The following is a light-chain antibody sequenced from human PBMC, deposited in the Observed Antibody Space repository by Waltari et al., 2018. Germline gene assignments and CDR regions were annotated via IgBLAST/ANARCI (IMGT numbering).Light chain of an antibody. CDR1: VLAKTY. J-gene: IGLJ2*01. V-gene: IGLV3-27*01. CDR2: KDT. Sequence: SYELTQPSSVSVSPGQTANITCQGDVLAKTYTRWFQQKPGQAPVLVIYKDTERPSGIPERYSGSSSGTTVTLIISGAQVEDEADYFCYSAADYNLVFGGGTKLTVL. CDR3: YSAADYNLV.